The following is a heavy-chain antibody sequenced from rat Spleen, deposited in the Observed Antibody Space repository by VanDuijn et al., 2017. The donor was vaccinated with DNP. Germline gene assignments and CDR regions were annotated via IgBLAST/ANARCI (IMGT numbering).Heavy chain of an antibody. D-gene: IGHD1-10*01. J-gene: IGHJ3*01. V-gene: IGHV5-7*01. CDR3: AREQHYHFDY. CDR1: GFTFSDYN. CDR2: ISYDGGST. Sequence: EVQLVEPGGGLVQPGRSLKLSCAASGFTFSDYNMAWVRQAPKKGLEWVAYISYDGGSTYYGDSVKGRFTISRDNAKSTLYLQMDSLRSEDTATYYCAREQHYHFDYWGQGTLVTVSS.